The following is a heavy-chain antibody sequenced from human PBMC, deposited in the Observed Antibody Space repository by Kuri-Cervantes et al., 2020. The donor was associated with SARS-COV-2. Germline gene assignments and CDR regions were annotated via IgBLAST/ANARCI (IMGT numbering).Heavy chain of an antibody. CDR2: ISWNSGSI. CDR1: GFTFDDYA. CDR3: AREDPSDNWFDP. Sequence: SLKISCAASGFTFDDYAMHWVRQAPGKGLEWVSGISWNSGSIGYADSVKGRFTISRDNSKNSLYLQMNSLRAEDTAVYYCAREDPSDNWFDPWGQGTLVTVSS. J-gene: IGHJ5*02. V-gene: IGHV3-9*01.